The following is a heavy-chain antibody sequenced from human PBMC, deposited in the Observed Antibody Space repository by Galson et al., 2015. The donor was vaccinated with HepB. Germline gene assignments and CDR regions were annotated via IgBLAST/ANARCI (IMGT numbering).Heavy chain of an antibody. CDR1: GFSLSTSGMR. CDR3: ARTRTEWLQLDY. J-gene: IGHJ4*02. D-gene: IGHD5-24*01. Sequence: LVKPTQTLTLTCTFSGFSLSTSGMRVTWIRQPPGKALEWLARIDWDDDKFYSTSLKTRLTLSKDTSKNQVVLTMTNMDPGDTATYYCARTRTEWLQLDYWGQGILVTVSS. CDR2: IDWDDDK. V-gene: IGHV2-70*04.